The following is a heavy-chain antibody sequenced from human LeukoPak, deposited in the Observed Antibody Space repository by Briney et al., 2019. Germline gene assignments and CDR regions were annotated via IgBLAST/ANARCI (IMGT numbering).Heavy chain of an antibody. CDR3: AREMTGIVGRTRSGDH. Sequence: ASVKVSCKASGYTFSDFTDYHLHWVRQAPGQGLEWMGWINPKSGGTNYAPKFQGRVTMTRDTSISTVYMEMTGLRSDDTAVFYCAREMTGIVGRTRSGDHWGQGTLVTVSS. V-gene: IGHV1-2*02. CDR1: GYTFSDFTDYH. J-gene: IGHJ4*02. CDR2: INPKSGGT. D-gene: IGHD1-26*01.